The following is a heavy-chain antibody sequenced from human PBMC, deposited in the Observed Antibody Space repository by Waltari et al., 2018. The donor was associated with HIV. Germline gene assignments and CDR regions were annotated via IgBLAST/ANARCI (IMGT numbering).Heavy chain of an antibody. CDR2: INQDATKK. V-gene: IGHV3-7*01. CDR1: TCWFSRYG. Sequence: EALLVESGGGVVKPGGSLRLSCAASTCWFSRYGRVWVRQASGKVLEWVANINQDATKKNYAESVKGRFSVSRDNGKYSVFLEMNRLRVQDTAVYFCARGDQWGIFLDSYYGLGVWGRGTTVIVSS. CDR3: ARGDQWGIFLDSYYGLGV. D-gene: IGHD1-26*01. J-gene: IGHJ6*02.